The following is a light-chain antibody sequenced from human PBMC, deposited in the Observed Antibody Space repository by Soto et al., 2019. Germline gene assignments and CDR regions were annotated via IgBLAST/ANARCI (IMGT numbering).Light chain of an antibody. CDR3: QQYNNWPIT. CDR1: QGVTTN. CDR2: DVS. J-gene: IGKJ5*01. Sequence: EIVMTQSPATLSVSQRERATLSCRAGQGVTTNFAWYQQKSGQSPRLLIYDVSIRATGVPARFSGTGSETDFTLTISGLQSEDSAVYFCQQYNNWPITFGQGTRLE. V-gene: IGKV3-15*01.